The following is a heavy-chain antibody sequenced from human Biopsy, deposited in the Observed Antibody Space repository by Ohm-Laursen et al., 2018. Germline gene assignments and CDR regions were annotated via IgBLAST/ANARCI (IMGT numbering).Heavy chain of an antibody. V-gene: IGHV4-59*08. J-gene: IGHJ4*02. CDR1: GGSTSSSY. Sequence: TLSLTCTVSGGSTSSSYWSWVRQPPGKGLEWIGYISYSGITNYNASLKSRLTISIDTSKNQFSLKLSSVTAADTAAYYCARLPHGDYRYNFDYWGQGTLVTVSS. D-gene: IGHD4-17*01. CDR3: ARLPHGDYRYNFDY. CDR2: ISYSGIT.